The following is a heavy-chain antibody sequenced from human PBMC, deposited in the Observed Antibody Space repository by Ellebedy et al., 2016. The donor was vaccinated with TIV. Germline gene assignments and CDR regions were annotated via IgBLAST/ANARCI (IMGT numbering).Heavy chain of an antibody. CDR2: ISSGGSAI. J-gene: IGHJ5*02. D-gene: IGHD6-13*01. Sequence: GGSLRLSCVASGFIFSDYYMSWIRQAPGKGLEWVSYISSGGSAIYYADSVKGRFTISRDNAKNSLYLQMNTLRAEDTAVYYCARDTRFIDQQHNWFDPWGQGTLVTVSS. CDR1: GFIFSDYY. CDR3: ARDTRFIDQQHNWFDP. V-gene: IGHV3-11*01.